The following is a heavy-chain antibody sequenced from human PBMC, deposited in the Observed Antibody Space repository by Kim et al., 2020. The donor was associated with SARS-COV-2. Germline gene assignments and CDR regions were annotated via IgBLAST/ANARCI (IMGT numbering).Heavy chain of an antibody. CDR3: ARDVLSGYGNWYFDL. V-gene: IGHV1-69*13. CDR1: GGTFSSYA. D-gene: IGHD6-25*01. J-gene: IGHJ2*01. CDR2: IIPIFGTA. Sequence: SVKVSCKASGGTFSSYAISWVRQAPGQGLEWMGGIIPIFGTANYAQKFQGRVTITADESTSTAYMELSSLRSEDTAVYYCARDVLSGYGNWYFDLWGRGTLVTVSS.